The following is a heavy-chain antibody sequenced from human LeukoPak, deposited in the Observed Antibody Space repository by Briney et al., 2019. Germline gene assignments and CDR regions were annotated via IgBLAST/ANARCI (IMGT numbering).Heavy chain of an antibody. CDR2: ICGSGGTT. CDR3: AKDTTVVTPRALDY. D-gene: IGHD4-23*01. Sequence: PGGSLRLSCAPSGFTFSNFALSRLRQAPGTGLEGPSVICGSGGTTYYADSVKGRFTISRDNSKTTLYLQMNSLRAEDTAVYYCAKDTTVVTPRALDYWGQGSLGTVSS. V-gene: IGHV3-23*01. J-gene: IGHJ4*02. CDR1: GFTFSNFA.